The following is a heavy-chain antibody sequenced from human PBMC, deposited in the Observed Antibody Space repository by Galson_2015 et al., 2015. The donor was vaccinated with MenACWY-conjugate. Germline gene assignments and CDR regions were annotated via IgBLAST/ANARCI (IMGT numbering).Heavy chain of an antibody. D-gene: IGHD3-3*01. V-gene: IGHV3-11*06. CDR3: VRGIQLRFLEPPYYLDV. Sequence: SLRLSCAASGFPFNTYYINFIRQAPGKGLEWIAYIDRSGAKTHYADSVKGRFNVSRDNTKNVLFLQMTSLTVEDTAVYYCVRGIQLRFLEPPYYLDVWGRGTTVIVSS. J-gene: IGHJ6*03. CDR1: GFPFNTYY. CDR2: IDRSGAKT.